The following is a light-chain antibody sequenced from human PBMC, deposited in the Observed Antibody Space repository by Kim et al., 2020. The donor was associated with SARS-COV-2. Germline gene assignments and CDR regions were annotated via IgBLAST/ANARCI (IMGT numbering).Light chain of an antibody. V-gene: IGKV1-33*01. J-gene: IGKJ4*01. Sequence: ASVGDRISISCQASQDISKYLRWWQQKPGKAPKLLIYDASNVETGIPSRFSGSGSGTDFAFTISSLHPEDIATYYCQQYENLPLAFGGVTKVDIK. CDR1: QDISKY. CDR3: QQYENLPLA. CDR2: DAS.